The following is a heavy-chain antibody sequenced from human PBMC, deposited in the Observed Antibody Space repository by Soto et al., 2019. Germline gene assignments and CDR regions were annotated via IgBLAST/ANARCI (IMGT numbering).Heavy chain of an antibody. J-gene: IGHJ4*02. CDR2: ISAHNANT. Sequence: QVHLVQSGAEVKKPGASVKVSCKGSGYAFTTYGITWVRQAPGQGLEWMGWISAHNANTNYAQKLQGRVTVTRDTSTSTAYMELRSLRSADTAVYYCARGRYGDYWGQGALVTVSS. CDR1: GYAFTTYG. CDR3: ARGRYGDY. D-gene: IGHD1-1*01. V-gene: IGHV1-18*01.